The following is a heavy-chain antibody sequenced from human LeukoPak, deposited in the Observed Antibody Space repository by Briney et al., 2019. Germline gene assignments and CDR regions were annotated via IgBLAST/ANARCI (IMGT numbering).Heavy chain of an antibody. CDR2: IYSGGRT. Sequence: GGSLRLSCAASGLTVSSNYMSWVRQAPGKGLEWVSVIYSGGRTYYADSVKGRFTISRDNANNSLYLQMNSLRAEDTAVYYCARASDGFTFDYWGQGTLVTVSS. V-gene: IGHV3-66*01. CDR1: GLTVSSNY. D-gene: IGHD3-10*01. J-gene: IGHJ4*02. CDR3: ARASDGFTFDY.